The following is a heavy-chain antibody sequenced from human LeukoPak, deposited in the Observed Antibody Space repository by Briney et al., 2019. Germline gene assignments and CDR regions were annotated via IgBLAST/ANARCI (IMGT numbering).Heavy chain of an antibody. J-gene: IGHJ6*03. CDR1: GFTFSNYG. Sequence: PGGSLRLSCAASGFTFSNYGMNWVRQALGKGLEWVSSISSSSTYIYYADSVKGRFTISRYNAKNSLYLQMNSLRAEDTAVYYCAKSSGWYYYYYYMDVWGKGTTVIASS. D-gene: IGHD6-19*01. V-gene: IGHV3-21*01. CDR2: ISSSSTYI. CDR3: AKSSGWYYYYYYMDV.